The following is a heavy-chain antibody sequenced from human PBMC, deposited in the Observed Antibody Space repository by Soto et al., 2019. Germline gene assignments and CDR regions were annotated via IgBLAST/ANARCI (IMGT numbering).Heavy chain of an antibody. D-gene: IGHD5-12*01. CDR3: AKDRGDGYNYRWFDP. Sequence: EVQLLESGGGLVQPGGSLRLSCAASGFTFSSYAMSWVRQAPGKGLEWVSAISGSGGSTYYADSVKGRFTISRDNAKNTLDLQMNSLRAEDTAVYYCAKDRGDGYNYRWFDPWGQGTLVTVSS. V-gene: IGHV3-23*01. J-gene: IGHJ5*02. CDR2: ISGSGGST. CDR1: GFTFSSYA.